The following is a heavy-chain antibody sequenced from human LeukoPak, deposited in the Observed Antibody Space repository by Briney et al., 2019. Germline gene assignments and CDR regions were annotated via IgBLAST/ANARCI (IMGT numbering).Heavy chain of an antibody. CDR1: GFTFRNFA. D-gene: IGHD5-18*01. V-gene: IGHV3-23*01. J-gene: IGHJ4*02. Sequence: GGSLRLSCAASGFTFRNFAMNWVRQAPGKGLEWVSAISGSGSSTYYADSVKGRFTISRDNSKDTLYLQMNSLRAEDTAAYYCAKDVDSGYTYFVVYWGQGTLVTVSS. CDR2: ISGSGSST. CDR3: AKDVDSGYTYFVVY.